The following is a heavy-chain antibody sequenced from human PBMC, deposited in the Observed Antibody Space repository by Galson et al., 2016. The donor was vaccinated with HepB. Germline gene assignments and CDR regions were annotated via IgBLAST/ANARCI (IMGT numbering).Heavy chain of an antibody. CDR2: ITRDSSTI. J-gene: IGHJ4*02. CDR1: GFSFSNYN. V-gene: IGHV3-48*02. Sequence: SLRLSCAASGFSFSNYNMDWARQTPEKGLEWISYITRDSSTIYYADSVRGRFTISRDNAKNSLYLEMNSLRDEDTAVYYCVRDWPVDWVQGTLVTVSS. CDR3: VRDWPVD.